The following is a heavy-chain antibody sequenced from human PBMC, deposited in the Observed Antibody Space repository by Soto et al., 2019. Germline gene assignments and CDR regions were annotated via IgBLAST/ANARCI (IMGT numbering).Heavy chain of an antibody. CDR3: TTYYSTVTTEYYFDY. Sequence: EVQLVESGGGLVKPGGSLRLSCAASGFTFSNAWMSWVRQAPGKGLEWVGRIKSKTDGGTTDYAAPVKGRFTISRGDSKNTVYLQMNSLKTEDTAVYYCTTYYSTVTTEYYFDYWGQGTLVTVSS. D-gene: IGHD4-17*01. CDR1: GFTFSNAW. J-gene: IGHJ4*02. V-gene: IGHV3-15*01. CDR2: IKSKTDGGTT.